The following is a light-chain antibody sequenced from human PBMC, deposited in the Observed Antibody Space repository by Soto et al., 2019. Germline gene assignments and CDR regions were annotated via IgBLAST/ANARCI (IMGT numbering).Light chain of an antibody. CDR3: QHYNSYPEA. CDR1: QSINTW. J-gene: IGKJ1*01. CDR2: AAS. Sequence: DIQITQSPSTLSASVGDRVTITCRASQSINTWLAWYRQKPGKAPKLLIYAASSLQSGVPSRFSGSGAGTEFTLTISSLQPDDFETYYCQHYNSYPEAFGQGTKVDIK. V-gene: IGKV1-5*01.